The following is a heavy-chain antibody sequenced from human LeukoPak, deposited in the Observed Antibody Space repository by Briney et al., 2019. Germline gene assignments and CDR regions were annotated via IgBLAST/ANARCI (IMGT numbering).Heavy chain of an antibody. V-gene: IGHV1-69*06. J-gene: IGHJ4*02. Sequence: ASVKVSCKASGGTFSSYAISWVRQAPGQGLEWMGRIIPIFGTANYAQKFQGRVTTTADKSTSTAYMELSSLRSEDTAVYYCVNSRESRADYWGQGTLVTVSS. CDR1: GGTFSSYA. CDR3: VNSRESRADY. CDR2: IIPIFGTA. D-gene: IGHD3-10*01.